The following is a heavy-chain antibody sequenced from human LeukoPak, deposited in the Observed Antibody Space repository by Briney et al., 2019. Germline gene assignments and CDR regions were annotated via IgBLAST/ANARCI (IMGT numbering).Heavy chain of an antibody. Sequence: GGSLRLSCAASGFTFSRNGMAWVRQAPGKGLEWVSSISVSGTYIYYSDSVKGRFTISRDNAKHSLYLEMNRLRSDDTAIYYCARDRDYGTFDYWGQGTLVTVSS. CDR1: GFTFSRNG. J-gene: IGHJ4*02. V-gene: IGHV3-21*01. CDR2: ISVSGTYI. D-gene: IGHD4-17*01. CDR3: ARDRDYGTFDY.